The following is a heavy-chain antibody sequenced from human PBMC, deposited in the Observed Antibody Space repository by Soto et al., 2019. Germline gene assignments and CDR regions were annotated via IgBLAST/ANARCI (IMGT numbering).Heavy chain of an antibody. V-gene: IGHV3-23*01. CDR2: LSSSGAGI. CDR3: AKDTYSGSSHLDY. Sequence: EVQLLESGGGLVQPGGSLRLSCAASGFTFTNYVMNWVRQAPGKGLEWVSTLSSSGAGIYYADSVKGRFTISRDNSKNTLYLQMNSLRADDTAVYYCAKDTYSGSSHLDYWGQGTLVTVSP. J-gene: IGHJ4*02. CDR1: GFTFTNYV. D-gene: IGHD1-26*01.